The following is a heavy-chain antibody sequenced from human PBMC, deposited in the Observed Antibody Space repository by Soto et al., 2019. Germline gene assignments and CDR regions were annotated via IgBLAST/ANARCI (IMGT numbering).Heavy chain of an antibody. J-gene: IGHJ4*02. CDR1: GFTFSSYG. V-gene: IGHV3-33*01. CDR2: IWYDGSNK. CDR3: ARPDSSGYYWGLDY. D-gene: IGHD3-22*01. Sequence: QVQLVESGGGVVQPGRSLRLSCAASGFTFSSYGMHWVRQAPGKGLEWVALIWYDGSNKYYADSVKGRFTISRDNSKNTLYLRMNSLRAEDTAVYYCARPDSSGYYWGLDYWGQGTLVTVSS.